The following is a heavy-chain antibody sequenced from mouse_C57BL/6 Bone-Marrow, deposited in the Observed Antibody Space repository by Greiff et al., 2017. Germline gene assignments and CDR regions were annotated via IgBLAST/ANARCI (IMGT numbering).Heavy chain of an antibody. CDR2: IRYDGSN. CDR1: GYSITSGYY. Sequence: EVQRVESGPGLVKPSQSLSLTCSVTGYSITSGYYWNWIRQFPGNKLEWVGYIRYDGSNNYNPSLKNQTSITRDTSSNQFFLQLNSLTTEDTATYYCAREAYDYDAGYAMDGWGQGASVTAAS. V-gene: IGHV3-6*01. J-gene: IGHJ4*01. D-gene: IGHD2-4*01. CDR3: AREAYDYDAGYAMDG.